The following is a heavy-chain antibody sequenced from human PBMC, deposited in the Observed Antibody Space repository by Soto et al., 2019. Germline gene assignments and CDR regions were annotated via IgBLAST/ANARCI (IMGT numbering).Heavy chain of an antibody. Sequence: QVQLQESGPGLVKPSQTLSLTCTVSGGSISSGGYYWSWIRQHPGKGLEWIGYIYYSGSTYYNPSLKSRVTISVETSKNQFSLKLSSVTAADTAVYYCARASVEMATITVGRDGNLGIDYWGQGTLVTVSS. CDR2: IYYSGST. D-gene: IGHD5-12*01. CDR1: GGSISSGGYY. V-gene: IGHV4-31*03. CDR3: ARASVEMATITVGRDGNLGIDY. J-gene: IGHJ4*02.